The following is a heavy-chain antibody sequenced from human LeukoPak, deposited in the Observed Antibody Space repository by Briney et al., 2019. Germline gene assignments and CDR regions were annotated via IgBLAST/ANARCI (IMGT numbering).Heavy chain of an antibody. CDR3: ARVRTYYYHDARGLGRVVDY. Sequence: ASVKVSCKTSGGTFNNSAISWVRQAPGQGLEWLGGIMPLFGTAGYAQKFQGRVTITKDESTRTVYLELTSLTSDDTAVYYCARVRTYYYHDARGLGRVVDYWGQGTLVSVSS. D-gene: IGHD3-22*01. V-gene: IGHV1-69*05. CDR1: GGTFNNSA. CDR2: IMPLFGTA. J-gene: IGHJ4*02.